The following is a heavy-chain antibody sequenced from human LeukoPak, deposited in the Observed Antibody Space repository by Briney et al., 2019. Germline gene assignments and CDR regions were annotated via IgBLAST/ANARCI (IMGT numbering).Heavy chain of an antibody. CDR1: GYTFTSYG. V-gene: IGHV1-18*01. CDR3: ARVPPTYCSSTSCWVDY. Sequence: AAVKVSCKASGYTFTSYGISWVRQAPVQGLEWMGWISAYNGNTNYAQKLQGRVTMTTDTSTSTAYMEPSSLRSEDTAMYYCARVPPTYCSSTSCWVDYWGQGTLVTVSS. CDR2: ISAYNGNT. D-gene: IGHD2-2*01. J-gene: IGHJ4*02.